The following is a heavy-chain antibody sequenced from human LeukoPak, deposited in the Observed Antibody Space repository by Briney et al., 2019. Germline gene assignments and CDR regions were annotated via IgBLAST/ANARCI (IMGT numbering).Heavy chain of an antibody. CDR2: MNPNSGNT. Sequence: GGSVKVSCKASGYTFTGYYMHWVRQAPGQGLEWMGWMNPNSGNTGYAQKFQGRVTMTRNTSISTAYMELSSLRSEDTAVYYCARVTSIAARRYFDYWGQGTLVTVSS. J-gene: IGHJ4*02. CDR3: ARVTSIAARRYFDY. V-gene: IGHV1-8*02. CDR1: GYTFTGYY. D-gene: IGHD6-6*01.